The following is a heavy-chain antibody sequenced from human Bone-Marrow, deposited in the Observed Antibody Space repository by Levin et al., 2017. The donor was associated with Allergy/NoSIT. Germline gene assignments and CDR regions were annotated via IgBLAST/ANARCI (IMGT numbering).Heavy chain of an antibody. CDR3: AREDGYVFDY. Sequence: SETLSLTCSLSGGSISTGGFHWSWVRQRPGTGLEWIGYTYYSGNTYYNPSLQSRLSISIDTSKNQFSLRLTSVTAADTAVYYCAREDGYVFDYWGQGTLVTVSS. CDR1: GGSISTGGFH. V-gene: IGHV4-31*03. CDR2: TYYSGNT. J-gene: IGHJ4*02. D-gene: IGHD5-24*01.